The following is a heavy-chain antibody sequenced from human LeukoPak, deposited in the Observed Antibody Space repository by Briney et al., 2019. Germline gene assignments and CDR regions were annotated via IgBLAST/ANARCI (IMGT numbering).Heavy chain of an antibody. CDR1: GFTFSSYA. Sequence: GSLRLPCAASGFTFSSYAMSWVRQAPGKGLEWVSAISGRGGSTYYADSVKGRFTISRDNSKNTLYLQMNSLRAEDTAVYYCAKDSGYYDILTGPEGGNWFDPWGQGTLVTVSS. D-gene: IGHD3-9*01. CDR3: AKDSGYYDILTGPEGGNWFDP. J-gene: IGHJ5*02. V-gene: IGHV3-23*01. CDR2: ISGRGGST.